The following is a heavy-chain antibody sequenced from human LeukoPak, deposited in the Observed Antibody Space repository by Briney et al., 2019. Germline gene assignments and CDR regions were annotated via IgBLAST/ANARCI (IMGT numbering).Heavy chain of an antibody. CDR2: IYISGST. CDR3: ARVRSGSSGWYGYYYYYMDV. CDR1: SGSISSYD. J-gene: IGHJ6*03. Sequence: PSETLSLTCTVFSGSISSYDWSWIRQPAGKGLEWIGRIYISGSTNYNPSLKSRVTISVDTSKNQFSLKLSSVTAADTAVYYCARVRSGSSGWYGYYYYYMDVWGKGTTVTISS. D-gene: IGHD6-19*01. V-gene: IGHV4-4*07.